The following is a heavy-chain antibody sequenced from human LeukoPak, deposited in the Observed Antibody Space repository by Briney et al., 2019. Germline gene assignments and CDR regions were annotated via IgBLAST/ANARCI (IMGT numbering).Heavy chain of an antibody. CDR2: IYFRGIT. V-gene: IGHV4-31*03. CDR1: GGSITRGGDY. J-gene: IGHJ5*02. CDR3: ARAAAHYCTDNVCGFNWFDP. Sequence: SQTLSLTCSVSGGSITRGGDYWCWIRQHPGRGLEWIGYIYFRGITYYNPSLKSRISISADTSKNQFSLKLSTVNAEATAVYSCARAAAHYCTDNVCGFNWFDPWGQGTLVTVSS. D-gene: IGHD2-8*01.